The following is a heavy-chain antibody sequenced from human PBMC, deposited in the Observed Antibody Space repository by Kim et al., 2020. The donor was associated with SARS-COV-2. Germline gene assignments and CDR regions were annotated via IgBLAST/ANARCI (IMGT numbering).Heavy chain of an antibody. V-gene: IGHV6-1*01. CDR1: GDSVSSNSAA. CDR2: TYYRSKWYN. D-gene: IGHD6-6*01. J-gene: IGHJ6*02. CDR3: ARDPRIGIAARRTGGMDV. Sequence: SQTLSLTCAISGDSVSSNSAAWNWIRQSPSRGLEWLGRTYYRSKWYNDYAVSVKSRITINPDTSKNQFSLQLNSVTPEDTAVYYCARDPRIGIAARRTGGMDVWGQGTTVTVSS.